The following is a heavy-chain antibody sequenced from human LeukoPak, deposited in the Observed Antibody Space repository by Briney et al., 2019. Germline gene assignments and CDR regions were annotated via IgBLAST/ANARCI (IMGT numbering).Heavy chain of an antibody. CDR3: ARELPYYDYVWGSYRIIDY. V-gene: IGHV4-30-4*08. Sequence: SQTLSLACTVSGGSIGSGDYYWSWIRQPPGKGLEWIRYIYYSGSTYYNPSLKSRVTISVDTSKNQFSLKLSSVTAADTAVYYCARELPYYDYVWGSYRIIDYWGQGTLVTVSS. J-gene: IGHJ4*02. CDR2: IYYSGST. D-gene: IGHD3-16*02. CDR1: GGSIGSGDYY.